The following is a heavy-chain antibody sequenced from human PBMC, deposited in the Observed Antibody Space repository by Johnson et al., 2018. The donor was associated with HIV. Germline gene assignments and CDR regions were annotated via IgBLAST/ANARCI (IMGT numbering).Heavy chain of an antibody. CDR2: ISYDGSNK. CDR1: GFTVSSNY. CDR3: VKDRDPLYYYGSGTYYDAFDI. J-gene: IGHJ3*02. V-gene: IGHV3-30*18. Sequence: QVHLVESGGGLVQPGGSLRLSCAASGFTVSSNYMSWVRQAPGKGLEWVAVISYDGSNKYYADSVKGRFTISRDNSKNTLYLQVNSLRAEDTAVYFCVKDRDPLYYYGSGTYYDAFDIWGQGTMVTVSS. D-gene: IGHD3-10*01.